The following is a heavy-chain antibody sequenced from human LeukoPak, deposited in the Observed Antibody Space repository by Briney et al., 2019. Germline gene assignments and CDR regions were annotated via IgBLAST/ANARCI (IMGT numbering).Heavy chain of an antibody. CDR1: GFTFSSYE. D-gene: IGHD6-13*01. CDR2: ISSSGSTI. CDR3: ARDWGSSWYGYYYYYGMDV. J-gene: IGHJ6*02. V-gene: IGHV3-48*03. Sequence: PGGSLRLSCAASGFTFSSYEMNWVRQAPGKGLEWVSYISSSGSTIYYADSVKGRFTISRDNAKNSLYLQMNSLRAEDTAVYYCARDWGSSWYGYYYYYGMDVWGQGTTVTVSS.